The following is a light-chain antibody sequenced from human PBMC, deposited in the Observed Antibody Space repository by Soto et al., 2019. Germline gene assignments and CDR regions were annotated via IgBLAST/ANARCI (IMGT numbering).Light chain of an antibody. J-gene: IGLJ2*01. CDR2: QDT. Sequence: SYELTQPPSVSVSPGQTASITCSGDKLADKYASWYQLKPGQSPVLVIYQDTKRPSGIPERFSGSNSGTTATLSISGTQAMDEADYYCQAWDTSTVVFGGGTKLTVL. CDR1: KLADKY. CDR3: QAWDTSTVV. V-gene: IGLV3-1*01.